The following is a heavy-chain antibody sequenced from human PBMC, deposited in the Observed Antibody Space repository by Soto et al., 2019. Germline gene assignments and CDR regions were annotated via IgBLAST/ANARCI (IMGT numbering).Heavy chain of an antibody. CDR3: ARDFWDYTAARPGGARDNYYYMDV. Sequence: GGSLRLSCAASGFTFSSYSMNWVRQAPGKGLEWVSYISSSSSTIYYADSVKGRFTISRDNAKNSLYLQMNSLRAEDTAVYYCARDFWDYTAARPGGARDNYYYMDVWGKGTTVTVSS. CDR1: GFTFSSYS. V-gene: IGHV3-48*01. CDR2: ISSSSSTI. J-gene: IGHJ6*03. D-gene: IGHD6-6*01.